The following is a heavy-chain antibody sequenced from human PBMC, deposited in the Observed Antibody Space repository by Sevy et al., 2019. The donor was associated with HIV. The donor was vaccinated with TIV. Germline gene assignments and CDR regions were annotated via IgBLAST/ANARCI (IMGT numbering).Heavy chain of an antibody. CDR1: GYTLTKLS. Sequence: ASVKVSCKVSGYTLTKLSMHWVRQAPGKGLEWMGSFDPEDGETIYAQKFQGRVTMTEDTSTDPAYMELSSLRSEDTAVYYCATTKDYYASSGSPFDYWGQGTLVTVSS. CDR3: ATTKDYYASSGSPFDY. J-gene: IGHJ4*02. D-gene: IGHD3-22*01. V-gene: IGHV1-24*01. CDR2: FDPEDGET.